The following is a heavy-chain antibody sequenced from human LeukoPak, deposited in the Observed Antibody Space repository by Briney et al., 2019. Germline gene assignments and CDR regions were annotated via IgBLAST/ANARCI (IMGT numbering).Heavy chain of an antibody. Sequence: ASVKVSCKASGYTFTSYGISWVRQAPGQGLEWMGWISADNGNTNYAQNLQGRVTMTRDTSTSTAYMELRTLRSDDTAVYYCARTFNGFDYWGQGTLVTVSS. J-gene: IGHJ4*02. CDR1: GYTFTSYG. V-gene: IGHV1-18*01. D-gene: IGHD2/OR15-2a*01. CDR3: ARTFNGFDY. CDR2: ISADNGNT.